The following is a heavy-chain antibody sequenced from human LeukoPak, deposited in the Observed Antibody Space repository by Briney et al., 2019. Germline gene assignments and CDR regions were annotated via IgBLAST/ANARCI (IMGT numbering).Heavy chain of an antibody. J-gene: IGHJ4*02. CDR1: GGSFSGYY. D-gene: IGHD7-27*01. Sequence: SETLSLACAVYGGSFSGYYWSWIRQPPGKGLEWIGEINHSGSTNYNPSLKSRVTISVDTSKNQFSLKLSSVTAADTAVYYCARLLGMDYWGQGTLVTVSS. CDR3: ARLLGMDY. CDR2: INHSGST. V-gene: IGHV4-34*01.